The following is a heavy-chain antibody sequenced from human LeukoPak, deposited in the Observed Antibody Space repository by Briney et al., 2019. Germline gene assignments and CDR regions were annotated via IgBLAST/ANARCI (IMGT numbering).Heavy chain of an antibody. D-gene: IGHD6-13*01. V-gene: IGHV1-58*01. Sequence: GTSVKVSCKASGFTFTSSAVQWVRQARGQRLEWIGWIVVGSGNTNYAQKFQERVTITRDMSTSTAYMELSSLRSEDTAVYYCAAESRSSDDAFDIWGQGTMVTVSS. CDR2: IVVGSGNT. J-gene: IGHJ3*02. CDR1: GFTFTSSA. CDR3: AAESRSSDDAFDI.